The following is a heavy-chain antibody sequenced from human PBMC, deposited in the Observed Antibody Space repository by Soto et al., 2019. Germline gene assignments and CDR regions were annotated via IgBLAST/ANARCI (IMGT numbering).Heavy chain of an antibody. V-gene: IGHV4-4*02. CDR2: IYYSGST. CDR1: GGSISSSNW. CDR3: AREGYNYNGMDV. Sequence: PSETLSLTCAVSGGSISSSNWWSWVRQPPGKGLEWIGYIYYSGSTNYNPSLQSRVTLSLDTSKNQFSLKLSSVTAADTAVYFCAREGYNYNGMDVWGQGTTVTVSS. D-gene: IGHD3-10*01. J-gene: IGHJ6*02.